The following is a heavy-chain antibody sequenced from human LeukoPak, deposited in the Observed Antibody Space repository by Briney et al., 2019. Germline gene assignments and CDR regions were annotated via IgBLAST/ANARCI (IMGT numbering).Heavy chain of an antibody. D-gene: IGHD3-9*01. CDR1: GFTFSNYG. V-gene: IGHV3-30*04. J-gene: IGHJ6*03. CDR3: AREGHYDILIGYSPLEYYFYYMDV. CDR2: ISSDGVEK. Sequence: QPGRSLRLSCEASGFTFSNYGIHWVRQTPGKGLEWVAAISSDGVEKHYADSVKGRFTISRDNSKSTLYLQMNSLRAEDTALYYCAREGHYDILIGYSPLEYYFYYMDVWGKGTTVTVSS.